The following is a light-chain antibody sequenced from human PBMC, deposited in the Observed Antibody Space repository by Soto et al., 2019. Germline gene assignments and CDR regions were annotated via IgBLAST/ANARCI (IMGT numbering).Light chain of an antibody. CDR3: QQYNSYSLT. Sequence: DIQMTQSPSTLPASVGDRVTITCLASQSISNWLAWYQQRPGKPPNLLIYKASTLASGVPSRFSGSGSGTELTLTISSLQPDDFATYYCQQYNSYSLTFGGGTKVDIK. CDR2: KAS. V-gene: IGKV1-5*03. J-gene: IGKJ4*01. CDR1: QSISNW.